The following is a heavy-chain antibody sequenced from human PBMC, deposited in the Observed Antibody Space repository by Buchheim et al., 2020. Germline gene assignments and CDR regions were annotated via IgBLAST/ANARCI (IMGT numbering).Heavy chain of an antibody. D-gene: IGHD2-2*01. CDR2: ISYDGSNK. V-gene: IGHV3-30*18. Sequence: QVQLVESGGGVVQPGRSLRLSCAASGFTFSSYGMHWVRQAPGKGLEWVAVISYDGSNKYYADSVKGRFTISRDNSNNTLYLQMNSLRAEDTAVYYCAKVEGIVVVPAAMPDYGMDVWGQGTT. CDR1: GFTFSSYG. CDR3: AKVEGIVVVPAAMPDYGMDV. J-gene: IGHJ6*02.